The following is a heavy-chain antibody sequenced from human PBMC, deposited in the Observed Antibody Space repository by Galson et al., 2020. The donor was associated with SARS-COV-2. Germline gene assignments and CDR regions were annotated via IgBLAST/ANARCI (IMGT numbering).Heavy chain of an antibody. CDR1: GGSINNYY. V-gene: IGHV4-59*01. Sequence: ETSETLSLTCTVSGGSINNYYWSWIRQPPGRGLEWIGYIYKRGSTNYSPTNYNPSLKSRVTISVDMSKSQFSLRLNSVTAADTAMYYCARHFRIDPFDIWGQGTMVTVSS. J-gene: IGHJ3*02. CDR2: IYKRGSTNYSPT. CDR3: ARHFRIDPFDI.